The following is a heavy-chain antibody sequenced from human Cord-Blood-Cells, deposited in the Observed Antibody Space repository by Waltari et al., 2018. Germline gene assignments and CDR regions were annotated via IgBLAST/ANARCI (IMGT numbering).Heavy chain of an antibody. V-gene: IGHV4-39*01. Sequence: QLQLQESGPGLVKPSETLSLTCPVSGGSISSSSHYWGWIRQPPGKGLEWIGSIYYSGSTYYNPSLKSRVTISVDTSKNQFSLKLSSVTAADTAVYYCARVGGSGSYYTWFDPWGQGTLVTVSS. CDR3: ARVGGSGSYYTWFDP. D-gene: IGHD3-10*01. CDR2: IYYSGST. CDR1: GGSISSSSHY. J-gene: IGHJ5*02.